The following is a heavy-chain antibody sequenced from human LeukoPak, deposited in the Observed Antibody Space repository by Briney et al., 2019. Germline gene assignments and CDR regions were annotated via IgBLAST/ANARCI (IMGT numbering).Heavy chain of an antibody. CDR1: GFTFSIYS. CDR3: AELGITMIGGV. J-gene: IGHJ6*04. D-gene: IGHD3-10*02. Sequence: GGSLRLSCAASGFTFSIYSMDWVRQAPGKGLEWVSSITSSSTYTFYADSVKGRFTISRDNARNSLYLQMNSLRAEDTAVYYCAELGITMIGGVWGKGTTVTISS. V-gene: IGHV3-21*01. CDR2: ITSSSTYT.